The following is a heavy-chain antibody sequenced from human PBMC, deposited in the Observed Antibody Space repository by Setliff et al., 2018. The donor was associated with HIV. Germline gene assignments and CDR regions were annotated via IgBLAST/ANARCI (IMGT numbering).Heavy chain of an antibody. D-gene: IGHD6-13*01. CDR2: ISGYNGNT. V-gene: IGHV1-18*01. CDR1: GYTFSSYG. Sequence: EASVKVSCKASGYTFSSYGISWVRQAPGQGLQWAGWISGYNGNTHYAQNVQGRVTMTTDTSTNTAYMDLRSLRSDDTAVYYCTKDGLAAGARAFDIWGQGTMVTVSS. J-gene: IGHJ3*02. CDR3: TKDGLAAGARAFDI.